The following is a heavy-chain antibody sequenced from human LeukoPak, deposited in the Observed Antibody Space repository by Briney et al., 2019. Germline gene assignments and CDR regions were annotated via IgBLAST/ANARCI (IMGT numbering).Heavy chain of an antibody. CDR3: AKYRRYAPYYYYMDV. Sequence: AGGSLRLSCAASVFTFIGYAMSWVRQAPGKGLEWVSAISGGVVSTYYADSVKGRFTISRENSKNTLYLQMKSTSADPRAGPYCAKYRRYAPYYYYMDVWGKGTTVTVSS. CDR2: ISGGVVST. D-gene: IGHD2-8*01. CDR1: VFTFIGYA. J-gene: IGHJ6*03. V-gene: IGHV3-23*01.